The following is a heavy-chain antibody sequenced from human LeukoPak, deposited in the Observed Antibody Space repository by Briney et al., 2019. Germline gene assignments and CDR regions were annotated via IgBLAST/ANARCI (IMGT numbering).Heavy chain of an antibody. CDR1: GFTFTSYW. V-gene: IGHV3-7*01. J-gene: IGHJ4*02. Sequence: PGGSLRLSCAPSGFTFTSYWMGWVRQSPVKGLEWVASIKQGGSEKHYVNSVKGRFTISRDNAQNSLYLEMNSLRAEDTAVYYCARGSSGTYFQFIDYWGQGTLVTVSS. D-gene: IGHD1-26*01. CDR3: ARGSSGTYFQFIDY. CDR2: IKQGGSEK.